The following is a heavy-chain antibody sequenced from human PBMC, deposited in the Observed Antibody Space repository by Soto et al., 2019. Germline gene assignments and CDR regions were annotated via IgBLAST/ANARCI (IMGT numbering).Heavy chain of an antibody. D-gene: IGHD3-3*01. CDR1: GFTFDDYA. J-gene: IGHJ6*02. Sequence: EVQLVESGGVVVQPGGSLRLSCAASGFTFDDYAMHWVRQAPGKGLEWVSLISWDGGSTYYADSVKGRFTISRDNSKNSLYLQMNSLRAEDTALYYCAKDMGVGSKDFGVDPASYYYYYGMDVWGQGTTVTVSS. CDR2: ISWDGGST. CDR3: AKDMGVGSKDFGVDPASYYYYYGMDV. V-gene: IGHV3-43D*04.